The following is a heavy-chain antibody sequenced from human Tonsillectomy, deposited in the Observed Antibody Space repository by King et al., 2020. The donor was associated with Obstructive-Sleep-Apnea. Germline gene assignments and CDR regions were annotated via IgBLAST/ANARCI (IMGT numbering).Heavy chain of an antibody. Sequence: QLQESGPGLVKPSQTLSLTCTVSGGPISSGGYYWSWIRQHPGKGLEWIGYIYYSGRTYNNPSLKSRVTISVDPAKNHVSLKLSSVTAADTAVYYCAREEDCHNWVDPWGQGTLVTVSS. CDR2: IYYSGRT. CDR3: AREEDCHNWVDP. D-gene: IGHD2-21*01. V-gene: IGHV4-31*03. J-gene: IGHJ5*02. CDR1: GGPISSGGYY.